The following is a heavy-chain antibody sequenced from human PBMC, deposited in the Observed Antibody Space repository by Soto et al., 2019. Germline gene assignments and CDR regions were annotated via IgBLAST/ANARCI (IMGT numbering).Heavy chain of an antibody. D-gene: IGHD6-19*01. V-gene: IGHV1-69*01. CDR1: GGTFSSYA. CDR2: IIPIFGTE. J-gene: IGHJ4*02. Sequence: QVQLVQSGAEVKKPGSSVKVSCKASGGTFSSYAISWVRQAPGQGLEWMGGIIPIFGTENYAQKFQGRVTITADESPGTAYMELSSLRSEDTAVYYCARGRRGYSSGWYGGYFDYWGQGTLVTVSS. CDR3: ARGRRGYSSGWYGGYFDY.